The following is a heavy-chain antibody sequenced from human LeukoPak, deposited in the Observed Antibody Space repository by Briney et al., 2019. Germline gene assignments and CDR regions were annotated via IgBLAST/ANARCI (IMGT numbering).Heavy chain of an antibody. CDR2: ISSNGGST. J-gene: IGHJ4*02. CDR3: ARDGAYCGGDCYSYYFDY. V-gene: IGHV3-64*01. CDR1: GFTFSSYS. Sequence: GGSLRLSCAASGFTFSSYSMHWVRQAPGKGLEYVSAISSNGGSTYYANSVKSRFTISRDNSKNTVYLQMGSLRAEDMAVYYCARDGAYCGGDCYSYYFDYWGQGTLVPVSS. D-gene: IGHD2-21*02.